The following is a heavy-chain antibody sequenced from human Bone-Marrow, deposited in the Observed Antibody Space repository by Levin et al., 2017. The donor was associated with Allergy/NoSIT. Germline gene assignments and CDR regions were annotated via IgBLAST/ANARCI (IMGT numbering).Heavy chain of an antibody. CDR2: ITKDGSKK. V-gene: IGHV3-30*03. CDR3: ARDHPEYFFDP. D-gene: IGHD2/OR15-2a*01. Sequence: SCAVSGFTFSDYGMHWVRQAPGKGLEWVASITKDGSKKYYLDSVKGRSTLSRDSSKNTVSLQMNSLTADDTAVYFCARDHPEYFFDPGGQGTLVIVSS. J-gene: IGHJ5*02. CDR1: GFTFSDYG.